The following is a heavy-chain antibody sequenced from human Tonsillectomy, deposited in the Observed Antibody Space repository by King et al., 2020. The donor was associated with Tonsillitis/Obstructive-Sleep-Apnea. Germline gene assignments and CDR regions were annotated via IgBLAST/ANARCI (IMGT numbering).Heavy chain of an antibody. CDR2: FDPEDGET. Sequence: QLVQSGAEVKKPGASVKVSCKVSGYTLTELSMHWVRQAPGKGLEWMGGFDPEDGETIYAQKFQGRGTMTEETSTDTAYMELGSLRSEDTAVYYCATDSRSCSSTSCYFRNHAFDIWGQGTMVTVSS. CDR1: GYTLTELS. J-gene: IGHJ3*02. V-gene: IGHV1-24*01. CDR3: ATDSRSCSSTSCYFRNHAFDI. D-gene: IGHD2-2*01.